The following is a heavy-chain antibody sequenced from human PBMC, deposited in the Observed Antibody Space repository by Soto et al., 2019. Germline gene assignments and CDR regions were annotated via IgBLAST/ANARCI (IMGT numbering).Heavy chain of an antibody. Sequence: QVQLVQSGAEVKKPGSSVKVSCKASGGTFSSYAISWVRQAPGQGLEWMGGIIPIFGTANYAQKFQGRVTITADESTSKAYMEVSSRRSEDTAVYYCARVGGSYRAEYFQHWGQGTLVTVSS. V-gene: IGHV1-69*01. CDR3: ARVGGSYRAEYFQH. CDR2: IIPIFGTA. J-gene: IGHJ1*01. D-gene: IGHD1-26*01. CDR1: GGTFSSYA.